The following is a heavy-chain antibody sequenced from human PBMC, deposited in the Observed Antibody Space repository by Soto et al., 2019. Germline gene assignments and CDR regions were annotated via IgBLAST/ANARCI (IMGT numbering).Heavy chain of an antibody. J-gene: IGHJ3*02. CDR2: IWFDGSDK. D-gene: IGHD2-15*01. CDR1: GFTFSSYG. Sequence: PGGSLRLSCAASGFTFSSYGMHWVRQAPGKGLEWVSLIWFDGSDKYSAYSVKVRFTISIDNSKNTLYLQMNSLRAEDTAVYYCARLYCSASSCYWVGAFHXWGQGTMVTVS. V-gene: IGHV3-33*03. CDR3: ARLYCSASSCYWVGAFHX.